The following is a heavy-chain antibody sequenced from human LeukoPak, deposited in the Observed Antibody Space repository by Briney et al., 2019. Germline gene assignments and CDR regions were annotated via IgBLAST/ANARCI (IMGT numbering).Heavy chain of an antibody. D-gene: IGHD2-21*02. CDR2: IIPIFGTA. CDR3: ARDLYYCGGDCHPAFDI. J-gene: IGHJ3*02. CDR1: GGTFSSYA. V-gene: IGHV1-69*13. Sequence: GASVKVSCKASGGTFSSYAISWVRQAPGQGLEWMGGIIPIFGTANHAQKFQGRVTITADESTSTAYMELSSLRSEDTAVYYCARDLYYCGGDCHPAFDIWGQGTMVTVSS.